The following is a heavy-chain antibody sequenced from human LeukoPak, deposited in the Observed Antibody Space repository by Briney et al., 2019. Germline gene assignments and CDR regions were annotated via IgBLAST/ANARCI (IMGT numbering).Heavy chain of an antibody. CDR2: TNHSGST. Sequence: SETLSLTCAVYGGSFSGCYWSWIRQPPGKGLEWIGETNHSGSTNYNPSLKSRVTISVDTSKNQFSLKLSSVTAADTAVYYCARHPGGAYYYYYYGMDVWGQGTTVTVSS. V-gene: IGHV4-34*01. CDR1: GGSFSGCY. D-gene: IGHD1-26*01. J-gene: IGHJ6*02. CDR3: ARHPGGAYYYYYYGMDV.